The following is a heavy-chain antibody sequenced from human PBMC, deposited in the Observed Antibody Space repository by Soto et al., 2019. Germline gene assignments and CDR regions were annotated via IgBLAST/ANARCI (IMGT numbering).Heavy chain of an antibody. CDR1: RGSINNYY. Sequence: PSETLSHTCPVSRGSINNYYWTLIRQPPGKGLEWIGYVSYSGRTNYNPSLKSRVTMSVDTSKNHFSLRLSSLTAADTAVYYCARFGRGDSYYGMDVWGQGTTVTVSS. CDR2: VSYSGRT. J-gene: IGHJ6*02. D-gene: IGHD2-21*02. CDR3: ARFGRGDSYYGMDV. V-gene: IGHV4-59*01.